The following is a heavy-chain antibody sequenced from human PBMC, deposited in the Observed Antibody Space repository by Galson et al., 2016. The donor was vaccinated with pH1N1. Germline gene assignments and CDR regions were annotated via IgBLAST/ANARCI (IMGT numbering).Heavy chain of an antibody. CDR1: GFTLSSDW. CDR2: INPSGTTI. D-gene: IGHD4-17*01. V-gene: IGHV3-74*01. Sequence: SLRLSCAASGFTLSSDWMHWIRQTPGKGLVWVSRINPSGTTINYADSVKGRFTISRDSAKNTLYLNMNSLRAEDTAIYHCVKEYHRHYYDDYPGLSWGQGTLVTVSS. CDR3: VKEYHRHYYDDYPGLS. J-gene: IGHJ5*02.